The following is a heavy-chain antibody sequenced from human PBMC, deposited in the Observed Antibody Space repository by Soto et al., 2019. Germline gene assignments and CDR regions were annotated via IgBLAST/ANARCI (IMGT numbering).Heavy chain of an antibody. V-gene: IGHV3-64*01. J-gene: IGHJ4*02. Sequence: GGSLRLSCAASGFTFGTYSMHWVRLAPGKGLEYVSAISSDGLSTYYANSVKGRFTISRDTSKNTLYLQMGSLRPEDMAVYYCARVMSSSSCYDYWGLGTLVTVSS. CDR1: GFTFGTYS. CDR2: ISSDGLST. D-gene: IGHD2-2*01. CDR3: ARVMSSSSCYDY.